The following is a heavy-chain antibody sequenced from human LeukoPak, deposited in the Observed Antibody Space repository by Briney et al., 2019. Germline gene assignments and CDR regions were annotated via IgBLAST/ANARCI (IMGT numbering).Heavy chain of an antibody. D-gene: IGHD3-22*01. Sequence: SVKVSCKASGGTFSSYAISWVRQAPGQGLEWMGGIIPIFGTANYAQKFQGRVTITADESTSTAYMELSSLRSEDTAVYYCAREYSGANTMIVDSGGQGTLATVS. CDR3: AREYSGANTMIVDS. CDR1: GGTFSSYA. V-gene: IGHV1-69*01. J-gene: IGHJ4*02. CDR2: IIPIFGTA.